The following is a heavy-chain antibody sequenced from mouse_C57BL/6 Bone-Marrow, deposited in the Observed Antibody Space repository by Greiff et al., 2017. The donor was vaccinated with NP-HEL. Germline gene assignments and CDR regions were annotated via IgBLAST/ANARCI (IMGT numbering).Heavy chain of an antibody. V-gene: IGHV1-64*01. CDR3: AEYYYGSTAWFAY. J-gene: IGHJ3*01. CDR2: IHPNSGST. D-gene: IGHD1-1*01. CDR1: GYTFTSYW. Sequence: VQLQQSGAELVKPGASVKLSCKASGYTFTSYWMHWVKQRPGQGLEWIGMIHPNSGSTNYNEKFKSKATLTVDKSSSTAYMQLSSLTSEDSAVYYCAEYYYGSTAWFAYWGQGTLVTVSA.